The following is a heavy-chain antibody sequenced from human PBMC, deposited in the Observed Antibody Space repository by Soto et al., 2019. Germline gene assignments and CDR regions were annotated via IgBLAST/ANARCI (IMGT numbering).Heavy chain of an antibody. CDR2: INPNSGGT. J-gene: IGHJ3*02. CDR1: GYTFTGYY. CDR3: ARDVVPAAGRGAFDI. Sequence: ASVKVSYKASGYTFTGYYMHWVRQAPGQGLEWMGWINPNSGGTNYAQKFQGWVTMTRDTSISTAYMELSRLRSDDTAVYYCARDVVPAAGRGAFDIWGQGTMVTVSS. V-gene: IGHV1-2*04. D-gene: IGHD2-2*01.